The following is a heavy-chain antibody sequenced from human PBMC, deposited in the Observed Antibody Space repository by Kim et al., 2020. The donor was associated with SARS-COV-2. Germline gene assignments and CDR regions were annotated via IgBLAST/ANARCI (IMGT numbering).Heavy chain of an antibody. CDR3: AREQYGDYGMDV. D-gene: IGHD4-17*01. CDR1: GYTFTGYY. J-gene: IGHJ6*02. Sequence: ASVKVSCKASGYTFTGYYMHWVRQAPGQGLEWMGRINPNSGGTNYAKKFQGRVTMTRDTTISTAYMELSRLRSDDTAVYYCAREQYGDYGMDVWGQGTTVTVSS. CDR2: INPNSGGT. V-gene: IGHV1-2*06.